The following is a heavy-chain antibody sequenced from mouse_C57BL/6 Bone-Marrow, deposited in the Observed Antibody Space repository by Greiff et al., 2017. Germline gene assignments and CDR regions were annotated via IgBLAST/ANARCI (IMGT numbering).Heavy chain of an antibody. J-gene: IGHJ3*01. CDR2: IDPRSGNT. CDR1: GYTFTSYG. D-gene: IGHD1-1*01. Sequence: VQLQQSGAELARPGASVKLSCKASGYTFTSYGINWVKQRTGQGLEWIGEIDPRSGNTYYNEKFKGKATLTADKSSSTAYMELRSLTSEDSAVYFCARLRAWFAYWGQGTLVTVSA. CDR3: ARLRAWFAY. V-gene: IGHV1-81*01.